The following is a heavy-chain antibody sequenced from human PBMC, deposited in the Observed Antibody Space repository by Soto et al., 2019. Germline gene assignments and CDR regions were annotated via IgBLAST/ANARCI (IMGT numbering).Heavy chain of an antibody. V-gene: IGHV2-5*02. CDR3: AHTMPPRISDF. Sequence: QIHLKESGPTLVKPTQTLTLTGTCSGFSLKTDGVGVGWFRQPPGKALEWLALIYWDDDKRYIPSLESRLNITKDTYKNQVVLTMNNMDPVHTATYYCAHTMPPRISDFWGPGTQVTVSS. J-gene: IGHJ4*01. CDR1: GFSLKTDGVG. CDR2: IYWDDDK. D-gene: IGHD2-2*01.